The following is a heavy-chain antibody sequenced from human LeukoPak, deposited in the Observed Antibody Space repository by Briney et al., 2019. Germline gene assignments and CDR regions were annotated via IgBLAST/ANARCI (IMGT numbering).Heavy chain of an antibody. CDR2: IYYSGST. Sequence: TASETLSLTCTVSGGSISSSSYYWGWIRQPPGKGLEWIGSIYYSGSTYYNPSLKSRVTISVDTSKNQFSLKLSSVTAADTAVYYCAREITFQDWFDPWGQGTLVTVSS. J-gene: IGHJ5*02. V-gene: IGHV4-39*07. CDR1: GGSISSSSYY. D-gene: IGHD3-16*01. CDR3: AREITFQDWFDP.